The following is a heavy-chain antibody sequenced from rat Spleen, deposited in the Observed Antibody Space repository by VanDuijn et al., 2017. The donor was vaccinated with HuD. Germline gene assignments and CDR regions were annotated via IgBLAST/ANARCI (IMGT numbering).Heavy chain of an antibody. J-gene: IGHJ2*01. D-gene: IGHD1-9*01. Sequence: QVQLKETGPDLVQLTQTLSITCTVSGLSLTTFNIHWVRQPPGKGLEWMGAMWNGGGTDYNSAFKSRLSFSRDTSKSQIFLKMNSLQTDDTAKYFCARQLYYGYNHFDYWGQGLMVTVSS. CDR2: MWNGGGT. CDR1: GLSLTTFN. V-gene: IGHV2-64*01. CDR3: ARQLYYGYNHFDY.